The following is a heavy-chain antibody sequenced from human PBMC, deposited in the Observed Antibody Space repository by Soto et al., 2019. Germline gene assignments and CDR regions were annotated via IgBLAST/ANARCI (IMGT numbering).Heavy chain of an antibody. CDR2: IYTGGNT. D-gene: IGHD2-15*01. Sequence: GSLRLSCVASGFTVSSNYMSWVRQAPGKGLEWVSVIYTGGNTYYADSVKGRFTISRDNSKNTLYLQMNSLRAEDTAVYYCARGLYYCSGGSRYEDYYYGMDVWGQGTTVTVSS. V-gene: IGHV3-53*01. J-gene: IGHJ6*02. CDR3: ARGLYYCSGGSRYEDYYYGMDV. CDR1: GFTVSSNY.